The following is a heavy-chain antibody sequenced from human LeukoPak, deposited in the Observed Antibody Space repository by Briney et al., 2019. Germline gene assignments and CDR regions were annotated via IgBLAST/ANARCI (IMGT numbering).Heavy chain of an antibody. V-gene: IGHV1-8*01. CDR3: ARGLQTTTGFDY. CDR1: GYTFTSYD. Sequence: ASVKVSCKASGYTFTSYDINWVRQATGQGLEWMGWMNPNSGNTGYAQKFQGRVTMTRNTSISTAYMELSSLRSEDTAVYYCARGLQTTTGFDYWGQGTLVTVSS. J-gene: IGHJ4*02. D-gene: IGHD1-1*01. CDR2: MNPNSGNT.